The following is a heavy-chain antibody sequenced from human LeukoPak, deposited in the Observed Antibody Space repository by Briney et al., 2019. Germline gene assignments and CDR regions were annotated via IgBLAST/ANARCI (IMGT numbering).Heavy chain of an antibody. J-gene: IGHJ3*02. D-gene: IGHD3-22*01. CDR2: IIPIFGTA. V-gene: IGHV1-69*05. Sequence: ASVKVSCKASVGTFSSYAISWVRQAPGQGLEWMGRIIPIFGTANYAQKFQGRVTITTDESTSTAYMELSSLTSEDTAVYYCARDSYYYDRSGYYFRRIYDAFDIWGQGTMVTVST. CDR3: ARDSYYYDRSGYYFRRIYDAFDI. CDR1: VGTFSSYA.